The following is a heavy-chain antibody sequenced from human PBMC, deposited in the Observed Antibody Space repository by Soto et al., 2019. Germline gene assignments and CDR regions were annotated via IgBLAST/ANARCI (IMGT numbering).Heavy chain of an antibody. CDR1: GYTFSDYH. D-gene: IGHD3-10*01. V-gene: IGHV1-8*02. CDR2: MNPDNGIT. Sequence: GASVKVSCKASGYTFSDYHITWVRQATGQGLEWMGWMNPDNGITGFGEKFPGRVTMTRNTSTSTAYMEVNSLTSEDTAVYYCARRRGGGRFGESKFDFWGQGTQVTVSS. J-gene: IGHJ4*02. CDR3: ARRRGGGRFGESKFDF.